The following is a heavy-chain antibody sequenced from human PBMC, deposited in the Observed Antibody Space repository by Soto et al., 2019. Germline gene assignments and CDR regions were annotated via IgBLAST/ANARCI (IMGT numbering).Heavy chain of an antibody. V-gene: IGHV3-21*01. J-gene: IGHJ4*02. CDR2: ISGSGGYI. D-gene: IGHD6-13*01. Sequence: GGALRLSCEGSGFTFSSYSMNWVRQAPGKGLEWVSSISGSGGYIYYADSVKGRFTISRDNAKNSLYLQMTSLRDEDTALYYCARDRQSTPWYAADYWGQGSLVTVSS. CDR1: GFTFSSYS. CDR3: ARDRQSTPWYAADY.